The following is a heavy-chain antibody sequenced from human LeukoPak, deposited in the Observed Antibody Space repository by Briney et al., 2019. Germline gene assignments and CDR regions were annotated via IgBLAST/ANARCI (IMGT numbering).Heavy chain of an antibody. CDR2: IYYSGST. V-gene: IGHV4-61*01. CDR1: GGSVSSGSY. Sequence: SETLSLTCTVSGGSVSSGSYWSWIRQPPGKGLEWLGYIYYSGSTNYNPSLQSRVTIPVDTSKSQFSLKLSSVTAADTAVYYCARATYDSSVHFDYWGQGTLVTVSS. CDR3: ARATYDSSVHFDY. D-gene: IGHD3-22*01. J-gene: IGHJ4*02.